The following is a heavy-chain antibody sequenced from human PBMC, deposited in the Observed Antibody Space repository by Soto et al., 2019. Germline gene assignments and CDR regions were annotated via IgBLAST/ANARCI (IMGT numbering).Heavy chain of an antibody. Sequence: PSETLSLTCTVSGGSITSGDYYWSWIRQPPGKGLEWIGYIYYSGNTYYNPSLKSRVTISVDTSKNQFSLKLTSVTAADTAVYYCARTEPSASFDYWGHGTLVTVSS. CDR1: GGSITSGDYY. D-gene: IGHD1-26*01. V-gene: IGHV4-30-4*01. CDR2: IYYSGNT. CDR3: ARTEPSASFDY. J-gene: IGHJ4*01.